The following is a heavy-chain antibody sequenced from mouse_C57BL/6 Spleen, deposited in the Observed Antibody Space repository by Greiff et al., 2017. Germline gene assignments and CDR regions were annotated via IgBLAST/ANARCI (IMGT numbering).Heavy chain of an antibody. J-gene: IGHJ1*03. CDR2: IDPENGDT. CDR3: STADYYGSSYWYFDV. V-gene: IGHV14-4*01. Sequence: VQLQQSGAELVRPGASVKLSCTASGFNIKDDYMHWVKQRPEQGLEWIGWIDPENGDTEYASKFQGKATITADTSSNTAYLQLSSLTSEDTAVYYYSTADYYGSSYWYFDVWGTGTTVTVSS. CDR1: GFNIKDDY. D-gene: IGHD1-1*01.